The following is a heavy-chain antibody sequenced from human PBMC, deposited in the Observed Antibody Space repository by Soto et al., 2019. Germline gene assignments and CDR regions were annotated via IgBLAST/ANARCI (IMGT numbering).Heavy chain of an antibody. J-gene: IGHJ6*02. D-gene: IGHD6-13*01. V-gene: IGHV1-8*01. CDR2: MNPNSGNT. Sequence: ASVTVSCKASGYTFTSYDINTVRQATGQRLEWMGWMNPNSGNTGYAQKFQGRVTMTRNTSISTAYMELSSLRSEDTAVYYCARGPPAAAGPLYGMDVWGQGTTVPVSS. CDR3: ARGPPAAAGPLYGMDV. CDR1: GYTFTSYD.